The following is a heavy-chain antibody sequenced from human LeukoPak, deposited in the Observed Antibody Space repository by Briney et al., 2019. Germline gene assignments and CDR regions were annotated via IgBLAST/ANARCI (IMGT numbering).Heavy chain of an antibody. D-gene: IGHD3-3*01. CDR1: GFTFDDYA. J-gene: IGHJ4*02. Sequence: GRSLRLSCAASGFTFDDYAMHWVRQAPGKGLEWVSDISWNSGSLGYADSVKGRFTISRDNSKNTLYLQMNSLRTEDTAVYYCARDLYDLRSGYYGPGDYWGQGTLVTVSS. CDR2: ISWNSGSL. V-gene: IGHV3-9*01. CDR3: ARDLYDLRSGYYGPGDY.